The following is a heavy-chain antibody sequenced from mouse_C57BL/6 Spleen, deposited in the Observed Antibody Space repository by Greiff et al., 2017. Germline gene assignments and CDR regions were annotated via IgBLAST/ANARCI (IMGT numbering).Heavy chain of an antibody. CDR1: GYTFTNYW. CDR3: ARRTIYYYGSSYGYFDV. J-gene: IGHJ1*03. V-gene: IGHV1-63*01. CDR2: IYPGGGYT. Sequence: QVQLQQSGAELVRPGTSVKMSCKASGYTFTNYWIGWAKQRPGHGLEWIGDIYPGGGYTNYNEKFKGKATLTADKSSSTAYMQFSSLTSEDSAIYYCARRTIYYYGSSYGYFDVWGTGTTVTVSS. D-gene: IGHD1-1*01.